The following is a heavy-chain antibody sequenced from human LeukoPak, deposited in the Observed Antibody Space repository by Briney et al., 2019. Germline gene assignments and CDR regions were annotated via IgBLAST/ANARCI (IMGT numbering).Heavy chain of an antibody. Sequence: PSETLSLTCAVYGGSFSGYYWSWIRQPPGKGLEWIGEINHSGSPNYNPSLKSRVTISVDTSKNQFSLKLSSVTAADTAVYYCARGLWFREYYFDYWGQGTLVTVSS. V-gene: IGHV4-34*01. CDR1: GGSFSGYY. J-gene: IGHJ4*02. D-gene: IGHD3-10*01. CDR3: ARGLWFREYYFDY. CDR2: INHSGSP.